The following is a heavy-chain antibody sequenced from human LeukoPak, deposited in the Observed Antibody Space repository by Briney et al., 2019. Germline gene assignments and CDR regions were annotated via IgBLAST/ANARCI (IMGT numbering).Heavy chain of an antibody. J-gene: IGHJ5*02. V-gene: IGHV3-15*01. CDR1: GLTFTSAW. CDR2: IKSKSVGETT. Sequence: GGSLRLSCATSGLTFTSAWLTWVRQAPGKGLEWVGRIKSKSVGETTDYAAPVKGRFTISRDDTENTLYLQMNSLKTEDTAVYYCTTHSGNDLRSWGQGTLVTVSS. CDR3: TTHSGNDLRS. D-gene: IGHD5-12*01.